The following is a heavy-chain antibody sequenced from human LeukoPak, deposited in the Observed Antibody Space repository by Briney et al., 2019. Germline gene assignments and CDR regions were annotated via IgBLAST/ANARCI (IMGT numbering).Heavy chain of an antibody. J-gene: IGHJ4*02. Sequence: SETLSLTCTVSGGSISSGSYYWSWIRQPAGKGLEWIGRIYTSGSTNYNPSLKSRVTISVDTSKNQFSLKLSSVTAADTAVYYCARDNTGSFDYWGQGTLVTVSS. CDR1: GGSISSGSYY. D-gene: IGHD2/OR15-2a*01. CDR3: ARDNTGSFDY. CDR2: IYTSGST. V-gene: IGHV4-61*02.